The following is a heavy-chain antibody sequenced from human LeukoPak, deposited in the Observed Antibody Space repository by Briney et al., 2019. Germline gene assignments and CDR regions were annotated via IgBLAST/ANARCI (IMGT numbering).Heavy chain of an antibody. D-gene: IGHD2-2*01. J-gene: IGHJ4*02. CDR2: IYYSGST. CDR3: ARVKRKYQLLKPLHETPSHYFDY. Sequence: PSETLSLTCAVYGGSFSGYYWDWIRQPPGKGLEWIGTIYYSGSTYYNPSLKSRVTISLDTSKNQFSLKVSSVTAADTAVYYCARVKRKYQLLKPLHETPSHYFDYWGQGTLVTVSS. V-gene: IGHV4-34*01. CDR1: GGSFSGYY.